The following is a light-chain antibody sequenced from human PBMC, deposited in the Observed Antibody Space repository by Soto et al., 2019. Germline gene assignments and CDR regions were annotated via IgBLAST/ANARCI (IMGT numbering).Light chain of an antibody. CDR1: SSNIEINY. CDR3: TVWDDSLRGRL. V-gene: IGLV1-47*01. CDR2: RNN. J-gene: IGLJ2*01. Sequence: QSVLTQPPSASGAPGRGITMSCSGGSSNIEINYVYWYQQLPGTAPRLLIYRNNQRPSGVPDRFSGSKSGTSASLAISALRSEDEADYYCTVWDDSLRGRLFGGGTQLTVL.